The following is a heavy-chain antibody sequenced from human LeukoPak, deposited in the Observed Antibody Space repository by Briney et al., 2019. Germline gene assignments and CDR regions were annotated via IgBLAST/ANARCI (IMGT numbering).Heavy chain of an antibody. CDR3: TYALWFGELYY. CDR1: GFTFSSYS. Sequence: GGSLRLSCAASGFTFSSYSMNWVRQAPGKGLEWVGRIKSKTDGGTTDYAAPVKGRFTISRDDSKNTLYLQMNSLKTEDTAVYYCTYALWFGELYYWGQGTLVTVSS. J-gene: IGHJ4*02. V-gene: IGHV3-15*01. D-gene: IGHD3-10*01. CDR2: IKSKTDGGTT.